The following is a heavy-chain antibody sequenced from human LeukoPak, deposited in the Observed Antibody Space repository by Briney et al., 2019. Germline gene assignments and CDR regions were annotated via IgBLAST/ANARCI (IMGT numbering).Heavy chain of an antibody. Sequence: ASVKVSCQASGYTFTDYYIHWVRQAPGQGLEWMGWINPNSGDTNYAQKFQGRVTMTRDTSINTASLELSRLKSDDTAVYYCARVEVSVGSSWHNEEYWGQGTLVTVSS. CDR1: GYTFTDYY. V-gene: IGHV1-2*02. CDR2: INPNSGDT. CDR3: ARVEVSVGSSWHNEEY. D-gene: IGHD6-13*01. J-gene: IGHJ4*02.